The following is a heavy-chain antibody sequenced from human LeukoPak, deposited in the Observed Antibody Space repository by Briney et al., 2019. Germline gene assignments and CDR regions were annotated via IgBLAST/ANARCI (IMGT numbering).Heavy chain of an antibody. V-gene: IGHV4-59*08. D-gene: IGHD1-14*01. CDR1: GGSISSYY. CDR2: IYYSGST. CDR3: ARHKGSGANLNWFDP. Sequence: SETLSLTCTVSGGSISSYYWSWIRQPPGKGLEWIGYIYYSGSTNYNPSLKSRVTISVDTSKNQFSLKLSSVTAADTAVYYCARHKGSGANLNWFDPWGQGTLVTVSS. J-gene: IGHJ5*02.